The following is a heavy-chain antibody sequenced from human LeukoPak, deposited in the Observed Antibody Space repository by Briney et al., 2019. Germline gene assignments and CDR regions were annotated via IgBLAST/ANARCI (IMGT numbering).Heavy chain of an antibody. Sequence: GGSLRLSCAASGFTFSSYSMNWVRQAPGKGLEWVSSISSSSSYIYYAGSVKGRFTISRDNAKNSLYLQMNSLRAEDTAVYYCAREWYNWNDDPTVYYGMDVWGQGTTVTVSS. D-gene: IGHD1-1*01. CDR3: AREWYNWNDDPTVYYGMDV. V-gene: IGHV3-21*01. CDR1: GFTFSSYS. J-gene: IGHJ6*02. CDR2: ISSSSSYI.